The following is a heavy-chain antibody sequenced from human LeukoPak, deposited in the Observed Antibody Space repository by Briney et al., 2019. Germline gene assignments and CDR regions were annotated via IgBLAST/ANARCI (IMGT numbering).Heavy chain of an antibody. CDR2: IYYSGST. Sequence: KPSETLSLNCTVSGGSISSYYWSWIRQPPGKGLEWIGYIYYSGSTNYHPSLKSRVTISVDTSKNQFSLKLSSVTAADTAVYYCARAEGGYYDFWSGYNNWFDPWGQGTLVTVSS. J-gene: IGHJ5*02. CDR3: ARAEGGYYDFWSGYNNWFDP. CDR1: GGSISSYY. D-gene: IGHD3-3*01. V-gene: IGHV4-59*01.